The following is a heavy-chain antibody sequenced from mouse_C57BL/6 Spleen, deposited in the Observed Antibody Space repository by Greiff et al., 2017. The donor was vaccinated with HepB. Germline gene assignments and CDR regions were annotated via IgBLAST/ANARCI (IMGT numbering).Heavy chain of an antibody. Sequence: EVQLQQSGPELVKPGASVKISCKASGYTFTDYYMNWVKQSHGKSLEWIGDINPNNGGTSYNQKFKGKATLTVDKSSSTAYMELRSLTSEDSAVYYCARDLHYYGSLYYYAMDYWGQGTSVTVSS. CDR3: ARDLHYYGSLYYYAMDY. CDR2: INPNNGGT. J-gene: IGHJ4*01. V-gene: IGHV1-26*01. D-gene: IGHD1-1*01. CDR1: GYTFTDYY.